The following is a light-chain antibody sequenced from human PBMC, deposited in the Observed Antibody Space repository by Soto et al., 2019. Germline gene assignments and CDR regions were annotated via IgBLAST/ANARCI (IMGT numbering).Light chain of an antibody. V-gene: IGKV1-39*01. Sequence: DIQMTQSPSSLSASVGDRVTITCRASQSISSYLNWYQQKVGKAPKVLIYAASKLKSGVPSRFSGSGSGTDFTLTISSLQPEDFATYYCQHYDNLPPYIFGQGTKLDIK. CDR1: QSISSY. CDR3: QHYDNLPPYI. J-gene: IGKJ2*01. CDR2: AAS.